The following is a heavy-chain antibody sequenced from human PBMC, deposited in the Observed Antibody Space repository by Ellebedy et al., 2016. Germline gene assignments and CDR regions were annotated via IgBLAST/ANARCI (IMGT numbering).Heavy chain of an antibody. CDR2: INQDGSQK. CDR3: ATASTMPTKRHFAS. V-gene: IGHV3-7*01. D-gene: IGHD2-2*01. CDR1: GFTFSTYW. Sequence: GGSLRLSCAASGFTFSTYWMGWVRQAPGKGLEWVANINQDGSQKYYVDSVKGRFTISRDNAENSLYLQINSLRGEDTAVYFCATASTMPTKRHFASWGLGTLVTVSS. J-gene: IGHJ4*02.